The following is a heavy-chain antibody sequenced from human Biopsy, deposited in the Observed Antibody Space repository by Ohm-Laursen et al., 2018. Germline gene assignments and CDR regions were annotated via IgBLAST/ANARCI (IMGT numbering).Heavy chain of an antibody. Sequence: SLRLSCTASGFTVSTTYMSRVRQAPGQGLEWVAVIWYDGSIKYYADSVKGRFTISRDDSKNTLYLEMNSLRAEDTAVYYCASDVEMAAHYYYGMDVWGQGTAVTVSS. CDR3: ASDVEMAAHYYYGMDV. D-gene: IGHD5-24*01. V-gene: IGHV3-33*08. J-gene: IGHJ6*02. CDR2: IWYDGSIK. CDR1: GFTVSTTY.